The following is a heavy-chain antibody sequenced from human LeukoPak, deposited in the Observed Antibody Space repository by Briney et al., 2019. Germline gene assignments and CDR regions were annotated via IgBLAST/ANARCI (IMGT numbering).Heavy chain of an antibody. V-gene: IGHV3-7*01. CDR1: GFIFSIYW. CDR3: AKDHYWSIDY. Sequence: GGSLRLSCAASGFIFSIYWMSWVRQAPGKGLEWVANIDQDGREKPLVDSVKGRFSISRDIAKNTLYLQMNSLRAEDTGVYYCAKDHYWSIDYWGRGTLVTVSS. CDR2: IDQDGREK. D-gene: IGHD3-3*01. J-gene: IGHJ4*02.